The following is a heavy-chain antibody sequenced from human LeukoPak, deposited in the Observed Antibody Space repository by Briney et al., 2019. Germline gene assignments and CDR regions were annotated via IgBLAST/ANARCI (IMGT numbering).Heavy chain of an antibody. J-gene: IGHJ4*02. CDR2: LRPKNGNS. V-gene: IGHV1-8*01. Sequence: ASVKVSCKASGYTFTSYDVNWVRQAAGQGLEWIGWLRPKNGNSGYAQKFQGRVTMTRDTSISTAYMELRSLTSEDTAVYYCAGGPPEGTSSDYWGQGTLITVSS. CDR3: AGGPPEGTSSDY. CDR1: GYTFTSYD. D-gene: IGHD2-2*01.